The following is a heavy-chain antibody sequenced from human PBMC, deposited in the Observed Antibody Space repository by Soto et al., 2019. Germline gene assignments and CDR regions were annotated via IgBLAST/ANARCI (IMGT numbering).Heavy chain of an antibody. Sequence: QVQLVQSGAEVKKPGASVKVSCKASGYTFTSYGINWVRQAPGQGLEWMGWISANTGNTNFAQKLQGRVTMTTDTSTSTAYMELRSLKSDDTAVYYCARDGRYSGSYGGYYFVYWGQGTLVTVSS. CDR2: ISANTGNT. CDR1: GYTFTSYG. V-gene: IGHV1-18*01. J-gene: IGHJ4*02. CDR3: ARDGRYSGSYGGYYFVY. D-gene: IGHD1-26*01.